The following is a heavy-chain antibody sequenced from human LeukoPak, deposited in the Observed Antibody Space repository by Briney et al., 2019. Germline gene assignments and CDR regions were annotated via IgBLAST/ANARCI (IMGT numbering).Heavy chain of an antibody. CDR2: TIPILGIA. CDR3: ARLRGVADY. V-gene: IGHV1-69*02. Sequence: GASVKVSCKASGGTFSSYTISWVRQAPGQGLEWMGRTIPILGIANYAQKFQGRVTMTRDTSTSTVYMELSSLRSEDTAVYYCARLRGVADYWGQGTLVTVSS. D-gene: IGHD2-15*01. J-gene: IGHJ4*02. CDR1: GGTFSSYT.